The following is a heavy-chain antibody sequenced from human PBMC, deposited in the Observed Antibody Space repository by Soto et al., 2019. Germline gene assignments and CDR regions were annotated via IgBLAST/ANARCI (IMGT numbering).Heavy chain of an antibody. D-gene: IGHD3-3*01. J-gene: IGHJ6*03. CDR1: GFTCDDYA. CDR2: ITWNSGTI. CDR3: TKIWRLYYMDV. Sequence: EVQLVESGGGLVQPGRSLRRSCAASGFTCDDYAMHWVRQAPGSGQEWVSGITWNSGTIDYADSVKGRFTISRDNAKNSLYLQMNSLRAENTALYSCTKIWRLYYMDVWGKGTTVTVSS. V-gene: IGHV3-9*01.